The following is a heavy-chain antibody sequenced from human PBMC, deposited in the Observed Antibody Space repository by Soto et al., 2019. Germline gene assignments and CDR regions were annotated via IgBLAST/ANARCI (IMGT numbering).Heavy chain of an antibody. D-gene: IGHD2-8*01. CDR1: GYTFTSYD. CDR3: ARGQGLNGLDWFDP. CDR2: TNPNSGNT. J-gene: IGHJ5*02. V-gene: IGHV1-8*01. Sequence: QVQLVQSGAEVKKPGASVKVSCKASGYTFTSYDINWVRQGTGQGLEWMGWTNPNSGNTGYAQKFQGRVTMTRNTSISTAYMELSSLRSEDTAVYYCARGQGLNGLDWFDPWGQGTLVTVSS.